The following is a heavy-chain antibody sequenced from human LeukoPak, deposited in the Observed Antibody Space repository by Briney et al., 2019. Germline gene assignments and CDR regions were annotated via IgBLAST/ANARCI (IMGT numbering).Heavy chain of an antibody. CDR2: IYYTGRT. Sequence: SETLSLTCTVSGGSISSDSSYWDWIRQPPGKGLEWIGAIYYTGRTDYNPSLKSRVTISIDTSKNDFSLRLTSVTAADTAVYYCARRNVPGGGNWFALWGQGTPVSVSS. J-gene: IGHJ5*02. CDR1: GGSISSDSSY. CDR3: ARRNVPGGGNWFAL. D-gene: IGHD3-10*01. V-gene: IGHV4-39*02.